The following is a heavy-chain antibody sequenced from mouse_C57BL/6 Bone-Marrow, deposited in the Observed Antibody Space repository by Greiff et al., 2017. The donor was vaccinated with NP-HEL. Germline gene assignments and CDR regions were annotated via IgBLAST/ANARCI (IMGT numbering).Heavy chain of an antibody. CDR1: GFNIKDYY. J-gene: IGHJ3*01. Sequence: EVKLMESGAELVKPGASVKLSCTASGFNIKDYYMHWVKQRTEQGLEWIGRIDPEDGETKYAPKFQGKATITADTSSNTAYLQLSSLTSEDTAVYYCASSLGSSYSWFAYWGQGTLVTVSA. D-gene: IGHD1-1*01. V-gene: IGHV14-2*01. CDR2: IDPEDGET. CDR3: ASSLGSSYSWFAY.